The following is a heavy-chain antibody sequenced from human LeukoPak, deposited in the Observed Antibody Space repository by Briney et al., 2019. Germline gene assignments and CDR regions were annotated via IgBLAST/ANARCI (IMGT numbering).Heavy chain of an antibody. CDR1: GFTFSSYG. CDR2: ISYDGSNK. CDR3: AKDRYGGFDY. Sequence: RSLRLSCAASGFTFSSYGMHWVRQAPGKGLEWVAVISYDGSNKYYADSVKGRFTISRDNSKNTLYLQMNSLRAEDTAVYYCAKDRYGGFDYWGQGTLVTVSS. V-gene: IGHV3-30*18. J-gene: IGHJ4*02. D-gene: IGHD4-23*01.